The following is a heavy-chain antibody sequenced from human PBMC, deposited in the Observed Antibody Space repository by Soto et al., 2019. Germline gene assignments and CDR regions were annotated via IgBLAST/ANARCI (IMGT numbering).Heavy chain of an antibody. CDR3: ARCQSNIAVAGNFDY. CDR1: GGSISSGGYY. J-gene: IGHJ4*02. V-gene: IGHV4-31*03. CDR2: IYYSGST. D-gene: IGHD6-19*01. Sequence: SETLSLTCTVSGGSISSGGYYWSWIRQHPGKGLEWIGYIYYSGSTYYNPSLKSRVTISVDTSKNQFSLKLSSVTAADTAVYYCARCQSNIAVAGNFDYWGQGTLVTVSS.